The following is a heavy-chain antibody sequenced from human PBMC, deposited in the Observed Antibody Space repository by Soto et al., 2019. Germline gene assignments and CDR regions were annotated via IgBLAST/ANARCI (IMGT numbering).Heavy chain of an antibody. CDR1: GYTFTSYD. Sequence: QVQLVQSGAEVKKPGASVKVSCKASGYTFTSYDINWVRQATGQGLEWMGWMNPNSGNTGYAQKFQGRVTMTRNTPISTAYMELSSLRSEDTAVYYCARKKTKGAVIVGGVWSDPWGQGTLVTVSS. D-gene: IGHD3-22*01. J-gene: IGHJ5*02. CDR3: ARKKTKGAVIVGGVWSDP. CDR2: MNPNSGNT. V-gene: IGHV1-8*01.